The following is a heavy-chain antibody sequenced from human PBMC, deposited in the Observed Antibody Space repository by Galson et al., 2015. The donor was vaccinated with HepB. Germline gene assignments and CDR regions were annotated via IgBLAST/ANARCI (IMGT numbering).Heavy chain of an antibody. J-gene: IGHJ1*01. V-gene: IGHV5-51*01. CDR2: IYFGGGDT. CDR1: GYTFNGYW. D-gene: IGHD1-1*01. Sequence: QSGAEVKEPGESLRISCKASGYTFNGYWIGWVRQMPGKGLEWMGFIYFGGGDTRYSPSFQGHATISADKSINTAYLRWSSLEASDTAIYYCATAIHGANSWNQWGQGTLVTVSS. CDR3: ATAIHGANSWNQ.